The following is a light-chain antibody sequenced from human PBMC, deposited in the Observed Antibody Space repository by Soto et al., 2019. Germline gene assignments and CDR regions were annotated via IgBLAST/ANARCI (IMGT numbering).Light chain of an antibody. Sequence: EIVLTQSPDTLSLSPGERATLSCRASQSVSGYLGWYQQKPGQAPRLLIYDASNRAYGVPARFRGSGSGPNFTLTISGLQPDDFATYYCQHYNSNPLTFGQGTKVEI. CDR2: DAS. J-gene: IGKJ1*01. V-gene: IGKV3-11*01. CDR3: QHYNSNPLT. CDR1: QSVSGY.